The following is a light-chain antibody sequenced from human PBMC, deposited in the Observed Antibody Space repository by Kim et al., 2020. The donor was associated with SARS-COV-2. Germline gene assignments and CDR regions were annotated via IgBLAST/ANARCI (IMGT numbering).Light chain of an antibody. V-gene: IGLV3-19*01. Sequence: GLGTNVKIQWQRGRLKRYYANWIQQKPRPGPIGGIYGKNNRTSGIPDRFSGSSSGNTASLTITGTQAGDEADYYCNSRDSNDNVVFGGGTKLTVL. CDR2: GKN. CDR1: RLKRYY. CDR3: NSRDSNDNVV. J-gene: IGLJ2*01.